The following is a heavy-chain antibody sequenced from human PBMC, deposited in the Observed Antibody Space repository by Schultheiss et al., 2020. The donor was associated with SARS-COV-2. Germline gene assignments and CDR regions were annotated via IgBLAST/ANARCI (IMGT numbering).Heavy chain of an antibody. J-gene: IGHJ4*02. D-gene: IGHD1-26*01. CDR3: ARATEKFDY. CDR2: ISGSGGST. V-gene: IGHV3-23*01. Sequence: GGSLRLSCAASGFTFSRYAMSWVRQAPGKGLEWVSAISGSGGSTYYADSVKGRFTISRDNAKNSLYLQMNSLRAEDTAVYYCARATEKFDYWGQGTLVTVSS. CDR1: GFTFSRYA.